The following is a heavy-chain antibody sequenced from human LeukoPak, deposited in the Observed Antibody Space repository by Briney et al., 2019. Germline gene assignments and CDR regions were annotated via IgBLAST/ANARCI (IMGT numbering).Heavy chain of an antibody. CDR1: GFTFSSYG. CDR3: AKGAADYYYYGMDV. D-gene: IGHD2-15*01. CDR2: ISYDGSNK. J-gene: IGHJ6*02. V-gene: IGHV3-30*18. Sequence: AGGSLRLSCAASGFTFSSYGMHRVRQAPGKGLEWVAVISYDGSNKYYADSVKGRFTISRDNSKNTLYLQMNSLRAEDTAVYYCAKGAADYYYYGMDVWGQGTTVTVSS.